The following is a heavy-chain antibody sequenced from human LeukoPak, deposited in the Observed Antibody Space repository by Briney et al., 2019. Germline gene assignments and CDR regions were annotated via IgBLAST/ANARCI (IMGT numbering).Heavy chain of an antibody. CDR1: GGSISSSSYY. J-gene: IGHJ4*02. D-gene: IGHD6-25*01. Sequence: KPSETLSLTCTVSGGSISSSSYYWGWIRQPPGKGLEWIGSIYYSGSTYYNPSLKSRVTISVDTSKNQFSLKLSSVTAADTAVYYCTRRTRIAAGVYNIDFWGQGTLVTVSS. CDR3: TRRTRIAAGVYNIDF. V-gene: IGHV4-39*07. CDR2: IYYSGST.